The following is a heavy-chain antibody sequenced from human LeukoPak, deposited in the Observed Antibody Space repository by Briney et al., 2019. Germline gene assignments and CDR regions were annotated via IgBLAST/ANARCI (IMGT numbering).Heavy chain of an antibody. J-gene: IGHJ4*02. Sequence: VSVKVSCKASGYTFTNYYIHWVRQAPGQGLEWMGIINPTGDSTSYAQKFQARVTMTRDTSTNTVYMELSSLRSEDTAVYYCARHPSPQLHHFDYWGQGTLVTVSS. D-gene: IGHD2-2*01. CDR2: INPTGDST. V-gene: IGHV1-46*01. CDR1: GYTFTNYY. CDR3: ARHPSPQLHHFDY.